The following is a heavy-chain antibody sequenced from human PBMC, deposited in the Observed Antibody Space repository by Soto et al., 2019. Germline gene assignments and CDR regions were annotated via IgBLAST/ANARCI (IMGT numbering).Heavy chain of an antibody. J-gene: IGHJ6*02. V-gene: IGHV3-72*01. Sequence: EVQLVESGGGLVQPGGSLRLSCAASGFTFTDNYMDWFRQAPGKGLEWVGRARNTANSYTTEYASSVKGRFTISRDDSTNPLFLQMTSLKTDDTAVYYCARTADNHYYSNALDVWGRGNTVSVSS. CDR3: ARTADNHYYSNALDV. D-gene: IGHD2-21*02. CDR2: ARNTANSYTT. CDR1: GFTFTDNY.